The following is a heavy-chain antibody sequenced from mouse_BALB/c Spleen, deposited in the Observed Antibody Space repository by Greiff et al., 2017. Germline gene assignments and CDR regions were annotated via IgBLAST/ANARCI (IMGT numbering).Heavy chain of an antibody. CDR1: GYTFTSYW. V-gene: IGHV1S81*02. J-gene: IGHJ3*01. D-gene: IGHD1-2*01. CDR3: ARGEIHYYGLAY. CDR2: INPSNGRT. Sequence: QVQLQQPGAELVKPGASVKLSCKASGYTFTSYWMHWVKQRPGQGLEWIGEINPSNGRTNYNEKFKSKATLTVDKSSSTAYMQLSSLTSEDSAVYYCARGEIHYYGLAYWGQGTLVTVSA.